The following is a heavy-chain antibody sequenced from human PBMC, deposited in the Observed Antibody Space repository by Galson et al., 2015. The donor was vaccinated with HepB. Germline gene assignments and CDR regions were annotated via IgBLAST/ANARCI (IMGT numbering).Heavy chain of an antibody. J-gene: IGHJ4*02. CDR2: ISKDERKQ. CDR3: ARENWGSLDF. CDR1: GFTFSAYD. D-gene: IGHD3-16*01. Sequence: SLRLSCAASGFTFSAYDMHWVRQAPGKRLECVAVISKDERKQFYADSVRGRFTISRDNFGNTLHLQMTSLRDEDTAQYYCARENWGSLDFWGQGTRVTVSS. V-gene: IGHV3-30*01.